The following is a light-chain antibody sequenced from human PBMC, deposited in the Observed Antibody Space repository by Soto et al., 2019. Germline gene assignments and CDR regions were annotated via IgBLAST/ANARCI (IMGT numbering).Light chain of an antibody. CDR2: DAS. CDR1: QSVSGW. Sequence: DIQMTQSPSSLSASARDTVTVTCRASQSVSGWLAWYQQKPGEAPKLLIYDASALPRGVPSRFSGSGSGTKFTLTIASLQPDDFATYYCQQYETFSGTFGPGTKVDIK. CDR3: QQYETFSGT. V-gene: IGKV1-5*01. J-gene: IGKJ1*01.